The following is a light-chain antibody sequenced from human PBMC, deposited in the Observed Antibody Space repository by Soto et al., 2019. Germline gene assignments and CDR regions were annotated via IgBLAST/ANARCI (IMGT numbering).Light chain of an antibody. CDR3: QQRSNWPPT. CDR1: QSVSSY. V-gene: IGKV3-11*01. J-gene: IGKJ4*01. CDR2: DAS. Sequence: EIVLTQSPATLSLSPGERATLSCRASQSVSSYLAWYQQKPGQAPRLLIYDASNRATGIPARFSGSASGTDFTLTISSREPEDFAVYYCQQRSNWPPTFGGGTKVEIK.